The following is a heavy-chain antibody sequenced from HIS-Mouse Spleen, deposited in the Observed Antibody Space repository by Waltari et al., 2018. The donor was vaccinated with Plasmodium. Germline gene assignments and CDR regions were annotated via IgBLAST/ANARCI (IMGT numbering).Heavy chain of an antibody. Sequence: QVQLVQSGAEVKTPGASVKVSCKASGYTFTGYYMPWVRRAPGQGLEWMGWINPNSGGTNYAQKFQGRVTMTRDTSISTAYMELSRLRSDDTAVYYCARAEYSSSSGGWFDPWGQGTLVTVSS. J-gene: IGHJ5*02. CDR3: ARAEYSSSSGGWFDP. CDR2: INPNSGGT. V-gene: IGHV1-2*02. D-gene: IGHD6-6*01. CDR1: GYTFTGYY.